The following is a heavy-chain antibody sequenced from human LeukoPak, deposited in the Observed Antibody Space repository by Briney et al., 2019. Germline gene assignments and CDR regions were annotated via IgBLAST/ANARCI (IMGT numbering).Heavy chain of an antibody. J-gene: IGHJ4*02. V-gene: IGHV3-74*01. Sequence: GGSLRLSCTASGFSFSGHWMHWARQLPGKGLVWVTRISPTGSTTSYADSVKGRFTVSRDNAKNTLYLQVNNLRAEDTAVYYCARGPNSNWSGLDFWGQGTLLTVSS. CDR3: ARGPNSNWSGLDF. CDR1: GFSFSGHW. D-gene: IGHD6-6*01. CDR2: ISPTGSTT.